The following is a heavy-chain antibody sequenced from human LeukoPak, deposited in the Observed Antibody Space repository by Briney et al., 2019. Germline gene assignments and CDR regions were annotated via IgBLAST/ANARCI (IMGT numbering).Heavy chain of an antibody. CDR3: ARGNIAAAGTTGYFDY. J-gene: IGHJ4*02. Sequence: ASVKVSCKASGGTFSSYAISWVRQAPGQGLEWMGRIIPILGIANYAQKFQGRVTITADKSTSTAYMELSSLRSEDTAVYYCARGNIAAAGTTGYFDYWGQGTLVTVSS. CDR1: GGTFSSYA. V-gene: IGHV1-69*04. D-gene: IGHD6-13*01. CDR2: IIPILGIA.